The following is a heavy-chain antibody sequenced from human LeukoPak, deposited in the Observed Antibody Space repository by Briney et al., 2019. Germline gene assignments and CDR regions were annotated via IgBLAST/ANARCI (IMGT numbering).Heavy chain of an antibody. Sequence: PGGSLRLSCAASGFTVSSNYMSWVRQAPGKGLEWASVIYSGGSTYYADSVKGRFTISRDNSKNTLYLQMNSLRAEDTAVYYCARDRGGAAAGTWIFDYWGQGTLVTVSS. D-gene: IGHD6-13*01. J-gene: IGHJ4*02. V-gene: IGHV3-53*01. CDR2: IYSGGST. CDR1: GFTVSSNY. CDR3: ARDRGGAAAGTWIFDY.